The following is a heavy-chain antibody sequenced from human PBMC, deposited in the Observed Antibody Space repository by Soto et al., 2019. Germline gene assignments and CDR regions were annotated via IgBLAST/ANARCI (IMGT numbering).Heavy chain of an antibody. V-gene: IGHV3-21*01. J-gene: IGHJ4*02. CDR1: GFTFSSYS. D-gene: IGHD3-9*01. CDR2: ISSSSSYI. CDR3: ARDQGGSRPYYDILTGYYEYYFDY. Sequence: GGSLRLSCAASGFTFSSYSMNWVRQAPGKGLEWVSSISSSSSYIYYADSVKGRFTISRDNAKNSLYLQMNSLRAEDTAVYYCARDQGGSRPYYDILTGYYEYYFDYWGQGTLVTVSS.